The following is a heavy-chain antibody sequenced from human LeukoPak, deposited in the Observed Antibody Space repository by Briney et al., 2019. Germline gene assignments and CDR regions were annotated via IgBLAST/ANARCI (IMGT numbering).Heavy chain of an antibody. V-gene: IGHV3-23*01. CDR2: VTGGGDTT. D-gene: IGHD3-9*01. J-gene: IGHJ4*02. CDR3: AKDGIDWGSHFDS. Sequence: GSLKPSWAAPGFNLSDYVLKRVRQAPGKGLEWVSAVTGGGDTTHYADSVKGRFTISRDNSKNTLFLQINSLRGEDTAVYYCAKDGIDWGSHFDSWGQGTLVTVSS. CDR1: GFNLSDYV.